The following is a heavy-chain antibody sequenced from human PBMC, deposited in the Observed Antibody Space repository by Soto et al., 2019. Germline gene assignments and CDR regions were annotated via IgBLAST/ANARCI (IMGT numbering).Heavy chain of an antibody. J-gene: IGHJ6*02. D-gene: IGHD2-2*01. V-gene: IGHV1-18*01. CDR1: GYTFTSYG. CDR2: ISAYNGNT. CDR3: ARDCSSTSCYGGDYYYGMDV. Sequence: GASVKVSCKASGYTFTSYGISWVRQAPGQGLEWMGWISAYNGNTNYAQKLQGRVTMTTDKSTSTAYMELSSLRSEDTAVYYCARDCSSTSCYGGDYYYGMDVWGQGTTVTVSS.